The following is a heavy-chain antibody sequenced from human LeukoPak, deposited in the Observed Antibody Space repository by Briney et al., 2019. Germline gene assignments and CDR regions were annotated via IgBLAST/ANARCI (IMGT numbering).Heavy chain of an antibody. Sequence: ASVKVSCKISGYLLRESSMHWVRQAPGQGLEWMGYINPNTGGTKYAQKFQGRVTMTRDTSISTAYMELSSLRSDDTAVYYCARGIAYVDYVRYWGQGTLVTVSS. D-gene: IGHD4-17*01. CDR3: ARGIAYVDYVRY. J-gene: IGHJ4*02. CDR2: INPNTGGT. V-gene: IGHV1-2*02. CDR1: GYLLRESS.